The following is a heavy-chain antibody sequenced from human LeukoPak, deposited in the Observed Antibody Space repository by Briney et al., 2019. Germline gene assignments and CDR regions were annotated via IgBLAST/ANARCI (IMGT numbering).Heavy chain of an antibody. Sequence: SETLSLTCTVSGGSISSYYWSWIRQPPGKGLEWIGYIYYSGSTNYNPSLKSRVTISVDTSKNQFSLKLSSVTAADTAVYYCARVLRYFSHRGNWFDPWGQGTLVTVSS. CDR3: ARVLRYFSHRGNWFDP. J-gene: IGHJ5*02. CDR2: IYYSGST. CDR1: GGSISSYY. D-gene: IGHD3-9*01. V-gene: IGHV4-59*01.